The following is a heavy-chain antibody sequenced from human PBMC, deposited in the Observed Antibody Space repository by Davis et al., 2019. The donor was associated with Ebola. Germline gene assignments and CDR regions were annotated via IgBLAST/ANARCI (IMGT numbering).Heavy chain of an antibody. CDR2: LTCSGGST. V-gene: IGHV3-23*01. CDR1: GFDFNNYL. Sequence: GESLKISCAASGFDFNNYLMNWVRQAPGKGLEWVSSLTCSGGSTFYADSVKGRFRITRDNPTKTLYLELTSLRAEDTAIYYCAKGVGEGAMDFWGQGTLVTVSS. CDR3: AKGVGEGAMDF. D-gene: IGHD1-26*01. J-gene: IGHJ4*02.